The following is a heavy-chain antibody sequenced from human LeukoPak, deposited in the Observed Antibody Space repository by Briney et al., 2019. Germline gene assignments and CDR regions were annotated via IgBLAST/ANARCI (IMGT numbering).Heavy chain of an antibody. D-gene: IGHD6-19*01. V-gene: IGHV1-2*02. CDR1: GYTFTGYY. J-gene: IGHJ5*02. CDR3: ARLSQHSSGWYGGWFDL. Sequence: GASVKVTFKGTGYTFTGYYMHGLRQAPAQGREWMGWINPKSGGTNYAQKFQGRVTMSRDTSISTAYMELSILRSDDTAVYYCARLSQHSSGWYGGWFDLWGEGTLVTVSS. CDR2: INPKSGGT.